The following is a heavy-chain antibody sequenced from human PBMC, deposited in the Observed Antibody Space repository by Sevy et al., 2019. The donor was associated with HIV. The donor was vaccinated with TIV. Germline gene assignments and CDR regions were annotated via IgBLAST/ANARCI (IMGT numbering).Heavy chain of an antibody. CDR2: ISSDGSNE. Sequence: GGSLRLSCAASGFTFRTYGMHWVRQAPGKGPEWVALISSDGSNEYYADSVRDRFTISRDNSKNTLFLQMNSLSPEDTAVYYCAIYCLTSTCYSSYEIWGQGTMVTVS. CDR1: GFTFRTYG. V-gene: IGHV3-30*03. CDR3: AIYCLTSTCYSSYEI. D-gene: IGHD2-2*01. J-gene: IGHJ3*02.